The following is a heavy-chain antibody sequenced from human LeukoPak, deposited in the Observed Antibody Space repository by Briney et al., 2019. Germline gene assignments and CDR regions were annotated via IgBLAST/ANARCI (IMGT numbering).Heavy chain of an antibody. J-gene: IGHJ4*02. CDR1: GYTFTSYY. CDR2: INPSGGST. D-gene: IGHD6-19*01. V-gene: IGHV1-46*01. CDR3: ARTAGYSSGWPEGNFDY. Sequence: ASVKVSCKASGYTFTSYYMHWVRQAPGQGLEWMGIINPSGGSTSYAQKFQGRVTMTRDMSTSTVYMELSSLRSEDTAVYYCARTAGYSSGWPEGNFDYWGQGTLVTVSS.